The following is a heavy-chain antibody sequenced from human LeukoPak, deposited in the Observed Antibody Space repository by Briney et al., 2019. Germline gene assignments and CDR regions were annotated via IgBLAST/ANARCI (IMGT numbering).Heavy chain of an antibody. CDR2: INHSGST. CDR1: GGSFSGYY. V-gene: IGHV4-34*01. Sequence: SETLSLTCAVYGGSFSGYYWSWIRQPPGKGLEWIGEINHSGSTNYNPSLKSRVTISVDTSKNQFSLKLSSVTAADMAVYYCARRFRYYGSGSYLFDYWGQGTLVTVSS. J-gene: IGHJ4*02. D-gene: IGHD3-10*01. CDR3: ARRFRYYGSGSYLFDY.